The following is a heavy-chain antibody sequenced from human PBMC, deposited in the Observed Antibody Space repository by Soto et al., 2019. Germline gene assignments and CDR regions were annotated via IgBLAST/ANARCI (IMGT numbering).Heavy chain of an antibody. Sequence: SVKVSCKASGGTFSSYAISWLRQAPGQGLEWMGWIIPILGTANYAQMFQGRVTITADKSTSTAYMELSSLGCEDTAVYSCARGWSGYYDYGMDVWGQGPTVTV. V-gene: IGHV1-69*06. CDR2: IIPILGTA. CDR1: GGTFSSYA. CDR3: ARGWSGYYDYGMDV. J-gene: IGHJ6*02. D-gene: IGHD3-3*01.